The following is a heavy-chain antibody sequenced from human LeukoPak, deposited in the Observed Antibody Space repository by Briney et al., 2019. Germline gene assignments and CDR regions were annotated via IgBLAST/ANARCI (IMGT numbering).Heavy chain of an antibody. J-gene: IGHJ4*02. Sequence: GGSLRLSCAASGFTFSSYAMSWVRQAPGKGLEWVAVISYDGSNKYYADSVKGRFTISRDNSKNTLYLQMNSLRAEDTAVYYCARDPGDGYNLSAYFDYWGQGTLVTVSS. CDR2: ISYDGSNK. D-gene: IGHD5-24*01. CDR3: ARDPGDGYNLSAYFDY. CDR1: GFTFSSYA. V-gene: IGHV3-30-3*01.